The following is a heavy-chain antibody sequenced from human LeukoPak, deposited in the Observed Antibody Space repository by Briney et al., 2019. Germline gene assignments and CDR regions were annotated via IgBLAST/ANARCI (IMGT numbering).Heavy chain of an antibody. CDR3: ARSLTAAAGNLGY. V-gene: IGHV3-21*01. D-gene: IGHD6-13*01. CDR1: GFIFSSYS. Sequence: GGSLRLSCAASGFIFSSYSMNWVRQAPGKGLAWVSSTSSSSSYKNYADSVRGRFTISRDNAKNSLYLQMNSLRAEDTAVYYCARSLTAAAGNLGYWGQGTLITVSS. J-gene: IGHJ4*02. CDR2: TSSSSSYK.